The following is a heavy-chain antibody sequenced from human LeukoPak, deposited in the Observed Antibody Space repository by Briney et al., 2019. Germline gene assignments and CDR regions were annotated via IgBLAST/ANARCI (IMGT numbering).Heavy chain of an antibody. CDR3: ARGRNDEAALEWSHNYYYYYYMDV. V-gene: IGHV1-69*13. D-gene: IGHD3-3*01. CDR1: GGTFSSYA. CDR2: IIPIFGTA. Sequence: SVNVSFKASGGTFSSYAISWVRQAPGQGLEWMGGIIPIFGTANYAQKFQGRVTITADESTSTAYMELSSLRSEDTAVYYCARGRNDEAALEWSHNYYYYYYMDVWGKGTTVTVSS. J-gene: IGHJ6*03.